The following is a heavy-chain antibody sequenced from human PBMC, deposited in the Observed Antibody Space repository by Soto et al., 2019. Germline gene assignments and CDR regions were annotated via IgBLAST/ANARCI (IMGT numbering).Heavy chain of an antibody. CDR2: ISAYNGNT. Sequence: ASVKVSCKASGYTFTSYGISWVRQAPGQGLEWMGWISAYNGNTNYAQKLQGRVTMTTDTSTSTAYMELRSLRSDDTAVYYCARGSVYLAAAASIDYWGQGTLVTVSS. V-gene: IGHV1-18*01. CDR1: GYTFTSYG. J-gene: IGHJ4*02. D-gene: IGHD6-13*01. CDR3: ARGSVYLAAAASIDY.